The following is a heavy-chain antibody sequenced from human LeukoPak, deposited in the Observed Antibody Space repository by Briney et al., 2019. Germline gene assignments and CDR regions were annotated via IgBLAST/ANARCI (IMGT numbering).Heavy chain of an antibody. D-gene: IGHD2-21*01. J-gene: IGHJ6*03. V-gene: IGHV4-59*01. CDR1: GGSIRTYY. CDR3: ARRVWPYYYMDV. Sequence: SETLSLTCIVSGGSIRTYYWSWIRQSPGKGLEWIGYIYYSGSTNYNPSLKSRVTISVDTSKNQFTLKLSSVTAADTAVYYCARRVWPYYYMDVWGKGTTVTVSS. CDR2: IYYSGST.